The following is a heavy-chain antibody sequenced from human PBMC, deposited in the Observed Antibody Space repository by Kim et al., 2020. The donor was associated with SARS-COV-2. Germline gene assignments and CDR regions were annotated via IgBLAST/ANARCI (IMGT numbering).Heavy chain of an antibody. CDR1: GFTFSDYG. CDR2: ISSSRTYV. D-gene: IGHD3-22*01. CDR3: ARDQDYSDSSGPSEHFDL. Sequence: GGSLRLSCAASGFTFSDYGMNWVRQAPGKALEWVSSISSSRTYVSYADSVKGRFTISRDNAKNSLYLQMNSLRAEDTAVYYCARDQDYSDSSGPSEHFDLWGRGTLVTVSS. V-gene: IGHV3-21*01. J-gene: IGHJ2*01.